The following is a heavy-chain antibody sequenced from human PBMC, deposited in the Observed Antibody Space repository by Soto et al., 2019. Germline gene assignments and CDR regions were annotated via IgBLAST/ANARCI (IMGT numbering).Heavy chain of an antibody. V-gene: IGHV4-30-4*01. J-gene: IGHJ6*02. CDR3: ARGNWNAAYYYYGMDV. CDR2: IYYSGST. Sequence: SETLSLTCTVSGGSISSGDYYWSWIRQPPGKGLEWIGYIYYSGSTYYNPSLKSRVTISVDTSKNQFSLKLSSVTAADTAVYYCARGNWNAAYYYYGMDVWGQGTTVTVSS. CDR1: GGSISSGDYY. D-gene: IGHD1-20*01.